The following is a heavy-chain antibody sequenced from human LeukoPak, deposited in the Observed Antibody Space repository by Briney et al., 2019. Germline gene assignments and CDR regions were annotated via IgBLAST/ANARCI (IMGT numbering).Heavy chain of an antibody. CDR2: IYTSGTT. CDR1: GGSISSDNYY. CDR3: ARESLLLGYNWFDP. V-gene: IGHV4-61*09. Sequence: PSETLSLTCTVSGGSISSDNYYWTWIRQPAGKGLEWIGHIYTSGTTNYNPSLKSRVTILLDTSKNQFSLKLSSVTAADTAVYYCARESLLLGYNWFDPWGQGTLVTVSS. D-gene: IGHD2/OR15-2a*01. J-gene: IGHJ5*02.